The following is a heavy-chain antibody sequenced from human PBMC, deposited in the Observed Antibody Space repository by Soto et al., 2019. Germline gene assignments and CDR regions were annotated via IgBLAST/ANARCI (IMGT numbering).Heavy chain of an antibody. D-gene: IGHD1-26*01. CDR3: ARWNGGSYGVHH. CDR2: IIPIFGTA. J-gene: IGHJ1*01. CDR1: GGTFSSYA. Sequence: AVKVSCKASGGTFSSYAISWVRQAPGQGLEWMGGIIPIFGTANYAQKFQGRVTITADESTSTAYMELSSLRSEDTAVYYCARWNGGSYGVHHWGPGTLVTLSS. V-gene: IGHV1-69*13.